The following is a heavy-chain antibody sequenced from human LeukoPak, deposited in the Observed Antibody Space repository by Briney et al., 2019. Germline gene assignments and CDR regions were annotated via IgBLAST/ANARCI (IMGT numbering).Heavy chain of an antibody. CDR1: GFTVSSNY. J-gene: IGHJ6*02. CDR2: IYSGGST. CDR3: ARMVGSGYYYYYYGMDV. D-gene: IGHD3-22*01. V-gene: IGHV3-66*01. Sequence: GGSLRLSCAASGFTVSSNYMSWVRRAPGKGLEWVSVIYSGGSTYYADSVKGRFTISRDNSKNTLYLQMNSLRAEDTAVYYCARMVGSGYYYYYYGMDVWGQGTTVTVSS.